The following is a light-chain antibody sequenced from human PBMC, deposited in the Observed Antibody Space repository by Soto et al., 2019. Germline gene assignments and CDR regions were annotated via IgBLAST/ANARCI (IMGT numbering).Light chain of an antibody. CDR2: GAS. CDR1: QSVSSSY. Sequence: EILLTQSPGTLSLSPGERATLSCRASQSVSSSYLAWYQQKPGQAPRLLIYGASSRATGIPDRFSGSGSGTDFTLTISRLEPEDFAVYYCQQYNNWWTFGRGTRVDIK. J-gene: IGKJ1*01. CDR3: QQYNNWWT. V-gene: IGKV3-20*01.